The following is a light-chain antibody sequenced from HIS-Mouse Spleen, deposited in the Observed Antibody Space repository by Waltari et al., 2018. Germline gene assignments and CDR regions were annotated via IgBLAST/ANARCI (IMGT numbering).Light chain of an antibody. J-gene: IGLJ2*01. V-gene: IGLV2-8*01. CDR2: EVS. CDR3: SSYAGSNNLV. CDR1: SSDVGGYNY. Sequence: QSALTQPPSASGSPGQSVTISCTGTSSDVGGYNYVSWYQQHPGKAPKRMIYEVSKRPSGVPDRFSGSKSGNTASLTVSGLQAEDEADYYCSSYAGSNNLVFGGVTKLTVL.